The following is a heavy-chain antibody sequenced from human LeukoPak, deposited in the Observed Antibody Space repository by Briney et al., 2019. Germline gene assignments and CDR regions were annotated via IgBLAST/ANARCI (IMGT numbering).Heavy chain of an antibody. V-gene: IGHV4-59*01. CDR3: ARDYYDRNDAFDI. D-gene: IGHD3-22*01. CDR1: GGSISSYY. CDR2: IYYSGST. J-gene: IGHJ3*02. Sequence: SETLSLTCTVSGGSISSYYWSWIRQPPGKGLEGIGYIYYSGSTNYNPSLKSRVTISVDTSKNQFSLKLSSVTAEDPAVYYCARDYYDRNDAFDIWGQGTMVTVSS.